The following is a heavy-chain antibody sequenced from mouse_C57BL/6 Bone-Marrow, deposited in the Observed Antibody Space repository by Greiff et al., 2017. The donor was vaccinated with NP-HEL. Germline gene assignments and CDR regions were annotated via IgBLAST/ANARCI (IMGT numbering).Heavy chain of an antibody. J-gene: IGHJ4*01. CDR3: ARNAFYYSMDY. Sequence: VKLQESGPGLVAPSQSLSITCTVSGFSLTNFGVHWVRQPPGKGLEWLVVIWSDGYTTYNSALKSRLSISKDNSKSQVFLKMNSLQTDDTAMYYCARNAFYYSMDYWGQGTSVTVSS. CDR2: IWSDGYT. CDR1: GFSLTNFG. V-gene: IGHV2-6*02.